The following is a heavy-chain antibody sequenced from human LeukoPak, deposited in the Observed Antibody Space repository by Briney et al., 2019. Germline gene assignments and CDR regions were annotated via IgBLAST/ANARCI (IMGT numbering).Heavy chain of an antibody. J-gene: IGHJ5*02. CDR3: GKSDIILVYRPGSWSDP. CDR1: GFSFSSYA. CDR2: ISGSGGST. Sequence: PGRSLRLSCAASGFSFSSYAMTWVRQAPGKGLEWVSAISGSGGSTYYADSVEGRFTISRDNSKNTLFLQMNSLRAEDTAVYYCGKSDIILVYRPGSWSDPWGQGTLVTVSS. V-gene: IGHV3-23*01. D-gene: IGHD2-8*01.